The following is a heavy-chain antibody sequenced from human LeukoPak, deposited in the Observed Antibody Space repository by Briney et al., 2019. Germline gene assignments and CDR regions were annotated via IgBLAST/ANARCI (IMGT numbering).Heavy chain of an antibody. V-gene: IGHV4-31*03. J-gene: IGHJ6*04. CDR2: IYYSGST. D-gene: IGHD3-9*01. CDR1: GGSISSGGYY. Sequence: PSETLSLTCTVSGGSISSGGYYWSWIRQHPGKGLEWIGYIYYSGSTYYNPSLKSRVTISVDTSKNQFSLKLSSVIAADTAVYYCARGLTDNYYYYGMDVWGKGTTVTVSS. CDR3: ARGLTDNYYYYGMDV.